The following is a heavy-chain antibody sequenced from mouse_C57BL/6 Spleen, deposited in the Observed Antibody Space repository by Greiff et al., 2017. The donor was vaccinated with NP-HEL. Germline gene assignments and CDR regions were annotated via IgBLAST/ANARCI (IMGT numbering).Heavy chain of an antibody. D-gene: IGHD2-1*01. J-gene: IGHJ2*01. Sequence: QVQLKQPGAELVRPGSSVKLSCKASGYTFTSYWMHWVKQRPIQGLEWIGNIDPSDSETHYNQKFKDKATLTVDKSSSTAYMQLSSLTSEDSAVYYCARGNGNWGYWGQGTTLTVSS. CDR2: IDPSDSET. CDR1: GYTFTSYW. CDR3: ARGNGNWGY. V-gene: IGHV1-52*01.